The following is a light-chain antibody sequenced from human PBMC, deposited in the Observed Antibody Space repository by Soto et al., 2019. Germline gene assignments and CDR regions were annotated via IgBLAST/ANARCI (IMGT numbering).Light chain of an antibody. Sequence: EIVLTQSPGTLSWSPGQRATLSCRASQSVSRGYLAWYQQKPGQAPRLLIYGTSSRATGIADRFSGSGSGTDFTLTISRLEPEGFAVYYWQQYGSSPMYTFGQGTKLEIK. V-gene: IGKV3-20*01. CDR1: QSVSRGY. CDR2: GTS. CDR3: QQYGSSPMYT. J-gene: IGKJ2*01.